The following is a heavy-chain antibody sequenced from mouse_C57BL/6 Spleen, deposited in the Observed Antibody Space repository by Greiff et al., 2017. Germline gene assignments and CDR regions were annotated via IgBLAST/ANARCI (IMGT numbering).Heavy chain of an antibody. CDR1: GFTFSSYG. Sequence: EVQGVESGGDLVKPGGSLKLSCAASGFTFSSYGMSWVRQTPDKRLEWVATISSGGSYTYYPDSVKGRFTIARDNAKNTLYLQMSSLKSEDTAMYYCARQNYDPWFAYWGQGTLVTVSA. D-gene: IGHD2-4*01. CDR3: ARQNYDPWFAY. J-gene: IGHJ3*01. CDR2: ISSGGSYT. V-gene: IGHV5-6*01.